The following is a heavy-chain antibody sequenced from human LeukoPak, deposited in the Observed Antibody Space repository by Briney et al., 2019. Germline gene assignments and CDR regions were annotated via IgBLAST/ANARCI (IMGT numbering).Heavy chain of an antibody. D-gene: IGHD3-22*01. CDR1: GGSISSGSYY. Sequence: SQTPSLTCTVSGGSISSGSYYWSWIRQPAGKGLEWIGRIYTSGSTNYNPSLKSRVTISVDTSKNQFSLKLSSVTAADTAVYYCARGYYDSSGYHNWFDPWGQGTLVTVSS. CDR3: ARGYYDSSGYHNWFDP. CDR2: IYTSGST. J-gene: IGHJ5*02. V-gene: IGHV4-61*02.